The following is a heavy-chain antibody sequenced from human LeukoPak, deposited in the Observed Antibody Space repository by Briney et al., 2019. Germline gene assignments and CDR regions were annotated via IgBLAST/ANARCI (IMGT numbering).Heavy chain of an antibody. D-gene: IGHD3-10*01. CDR1: GGTFSSYA. Sequence: SVKVSCKASGGTFSSYAISWVRQAPGQGLEWMGGIIPIFGTANYAQKFQGRVTITADESTSTAYLELSSLRSEDTAVYYCATTMVRGVITIPYFDYWGQGTLVTVSS. J-gene: IGHJ4*02. CDR3: ATTMVRGVITIPYFDY. V-gene: IGHV1-69*01. CDR2: IIPIFGTA.